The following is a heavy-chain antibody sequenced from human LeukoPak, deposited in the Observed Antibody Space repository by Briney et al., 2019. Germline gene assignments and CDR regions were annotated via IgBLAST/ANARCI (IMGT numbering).Heavy chain of an antibody. Sequence: PGGSLRLSCAASGFIYSNYWMAWVRQAPGKGLQWVASIKRDGSVEYYVDSVKGRFTISRDNSKNTLYLQMNSLRAEDTAVYYCAKAKVFLWRLGELSLYLPNYYYYGMDVWGQGTTVTVSS. CDR1: GFIYSNYW. CDR2: IKRDGSVE. CDR3: AKAKVFLWRLGELSLYLPNYYYYGMDV. V-gene: IGHV3-7*01. D-gene: IGHD3-16*02. J-gene: IGHJ6*02.